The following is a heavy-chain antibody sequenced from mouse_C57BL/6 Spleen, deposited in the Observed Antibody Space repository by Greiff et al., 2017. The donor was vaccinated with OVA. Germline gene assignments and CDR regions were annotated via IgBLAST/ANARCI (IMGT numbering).Heavy chain of an antibody. V-gene: IGHV1-76*01. CDR1: GYTFTDYY. Sequence: VQLQESGAELVRPGASVKLSCKASGYTFTDYYINWVKQRPGQGLEWIARIYPGSGNTYYNEKFKGKATLTAEKSSSTAYMQLSSLTSEDSAVYFCARDDGYGFAYWGQGTLVTVSA. D-gene: IGHD2-3*01. CDR3: ARDDGYGFAY. CDR2: IYPGSGNT. J-gene: IGHJ3*01.